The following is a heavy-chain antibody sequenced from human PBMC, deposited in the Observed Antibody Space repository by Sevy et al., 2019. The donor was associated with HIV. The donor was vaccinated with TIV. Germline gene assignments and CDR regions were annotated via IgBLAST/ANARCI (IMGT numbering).Heavy chain of an antibody. Sequence: GGSLRLSCTASGFSFNGYGMHWVRQAPGKGLEWVALIWYDGSNRSYLDSVKGRFTVSRDNSKNTLYLQMNSLRAEDTAVYYCAREGLAVAGIGYYFEYWGHGTLVTVSS. J-gene: IGHJ4*01. CDR3: AREGLAVAGIGYYFEY. D-gene: IGHD6-19*01. CDR2: IWYDGSNR. V-gene: IGHV3-33*01. CDR1: GFSFNGYG.